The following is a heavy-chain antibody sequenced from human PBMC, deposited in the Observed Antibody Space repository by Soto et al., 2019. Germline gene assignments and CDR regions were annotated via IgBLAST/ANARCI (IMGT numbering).Heavy chain of an antibody. J-gene: IGHJ4*02. V-gene: IGHV4-4*07. Sequence: PSETLSLTCTVSGGSISSYYWSWIRQPAGKGLEWIGRIYAGGSTNYNPSLKSRLTVSVDTATNQFSLKLRSVTAADTAVYYCAREGYSYAYFDYWGQGALVTVSS. CDR3: AREGYSYAYFDY. CDR2: IYAGGST. D-gene: IGHD5-18*01. CDR1: GGSISSYY.